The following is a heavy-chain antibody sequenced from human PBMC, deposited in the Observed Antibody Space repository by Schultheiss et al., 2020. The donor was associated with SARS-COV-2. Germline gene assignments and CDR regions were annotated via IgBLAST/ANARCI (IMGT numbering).Heavy chain of an antibody. Sequence: GGSLRLSCAASGFTFSGYAMHWVRQAPGKGLQWVTVVSHDGSNKYYADSVKGRITISRDNSKITLYLLMYRLRTEDTVVYYCARATMIDGIDYWGQGTLVTVSS. J-gene: IGHJ4*02. CDR2: VSHDGSNK. D-gene: IGHD3-22*01. CDR3: ARATMIDGIDY. CDR1: GFTFSGYA. V-gene: IGHV3-30-3*01.